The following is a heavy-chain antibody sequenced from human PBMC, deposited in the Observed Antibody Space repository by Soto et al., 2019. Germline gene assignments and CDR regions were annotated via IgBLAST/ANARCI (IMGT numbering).Heavy chain of an antibody. CDR3: ARMGDSSGYSGWFDP. CDR1: GFTVSSNY. CDR2: IYSGGST. J-gene: IGHJ5*02. D-gene: IGHD3-22*01. Sequence: EVQLVESGGGLVQPGGSLRLSCAASGFTVSSNYMSWVRQAPGKGLEWGSVIYSGGSTYYADSVKGRFTISRDNSKNTIYLQMNSLRSEDTAVYYCARMGDSSGYSGWFDPWGQGNLVTVSS. V-gene: IGHV3-66*01.